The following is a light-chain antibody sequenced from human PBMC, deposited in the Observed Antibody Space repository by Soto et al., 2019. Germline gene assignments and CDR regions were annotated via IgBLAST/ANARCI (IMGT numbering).Light chain of an antibody. CDR3: QQADTFPFT. CDR2: AAT. Sequence: IQMPQSPPSVSASVVDRVTITCRASPDISSLLAWYQHKPGKAPKLLIYAATTLQSGVPSRFSGSESGTEFTLTISSPQPDDFATYECQQADTFPFTFGPGTKVDMK. V-gene: IGKV1-12*01. CDR1: PDISSL. J-gene: IGKJ3*01.